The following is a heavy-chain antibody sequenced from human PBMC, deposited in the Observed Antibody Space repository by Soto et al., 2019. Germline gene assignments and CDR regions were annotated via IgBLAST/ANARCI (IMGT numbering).Heavy chain of an antibody. CDR3: ARVILGITMVRGVTRGDYYYYMDV. Sequence: TGGSLRLSCAASGFTFSSYWMSWVRQAPGKGLEWVANIKQDGSEKYYVDSVKGRFTISRDNAKNSLYLQMNSLRAEDTAVYYCARVILGITMVRGVTRGDYYYYMDVWGKGTTVTVSS. J-gene: IGHJ6*03. CDR1: GFTFSSYW. D-gene: IGHD3-10*01. CDR2: IKQDGSEK. V-gene: IGHV3-7*01.